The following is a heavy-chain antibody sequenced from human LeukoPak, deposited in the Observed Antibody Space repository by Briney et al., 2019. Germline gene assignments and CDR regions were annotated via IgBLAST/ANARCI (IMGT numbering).Heavy chain of an antibody. Sequence: PSETLSLTCAVSGGSISSGGHSWSWIRQPPGKGLEWIGYIYQSGSTYYNPSLKSRVTISVDRSKNQFSLKLSSVTAADTAVYYCARVLEKVVTPYFDYWGQGTLVTVSS. CDR2: IYQSGST. D-gene: IGHD4-23*01. CDR1: GGSISSGGHS. CDR3: ARVLEKVVTPYFDY. V-gene: IGHV4-30-2*01. J-gene: IGHJ4*02.